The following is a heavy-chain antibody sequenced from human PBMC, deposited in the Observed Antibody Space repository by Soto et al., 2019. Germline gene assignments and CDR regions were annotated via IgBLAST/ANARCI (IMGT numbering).Heavy chain of an antibody. J-gene: IGHJ5*02. CDR1: VGSISSGDYY. D-gene: IGHD3-10*01. V-gene: IGHV4-30-4*01. CDR3: DRDRRITMVRGARSWFDP. Sequence: QVQLQESGPGLVKPSQTLSLTCTVSVGSISSGDYYWSWIRQPPVKGLEWIGYIYYSGSTYYNPSLKSRVTISLDTSKNQFSMKLSSVTAADTAVYYCDRDRRITMVRGARSWFDPSGQGTLVTVS. CDR2: IYYSGST.